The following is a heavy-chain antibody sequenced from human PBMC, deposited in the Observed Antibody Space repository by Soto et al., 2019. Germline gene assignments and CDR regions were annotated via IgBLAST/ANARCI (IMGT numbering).Heavy chain of an antibody. CDR2: ISANNGNT. Sequence: GASVKVSCKASGGTFSSYTISWVRQAPGQGLEWMGWISANNGNTNYAQKFQGRVTMTTDTSTSTAYMELRSLRSDDTAVYYCARGSLDYGDHCDYWGQGTLVTVSS. CDR1: GGTFSSYT. CDR3: ARGSLDYGDHCDY. J-gene: IGHJ4*02. D-gene: IGHD4-17*01. V-gene: IGHV1-18*01.